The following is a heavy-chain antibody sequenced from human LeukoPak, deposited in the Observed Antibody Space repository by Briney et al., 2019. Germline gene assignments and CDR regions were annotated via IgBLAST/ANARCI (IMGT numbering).Heavy chain of an antibody. J-gene: IGHJ4*02. V-gene: IGHV1-2*02. CDR2: INPNSGGT. CDR3: ARGDIVVVPAVPLSVY. Sequence: ASVKVSCKASGYTFTGYYMHWVRQAPGQGLEWMGWINPNSGGTNYAQKFQGRITMTRDTSISTAYMELSRLRSDDTAVYYCARGDIVVVPAVPLSVYWGQGTLVTVSS. CDR1: GYTFTGYY. D-gene: IGHD2-2*01.